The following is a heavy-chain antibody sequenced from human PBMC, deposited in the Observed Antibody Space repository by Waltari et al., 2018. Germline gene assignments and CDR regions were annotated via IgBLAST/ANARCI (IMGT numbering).Heavy chain of an antibody. CDR2: IYYSGST. D-gene: IGHD6-19*01. J-gene: IGHJ4*02. CDR3: ARVSGQWLAAGDY. V-gene: IGHV4-30-4*08. CDR1: GGSISSGDYY. Sequence: QVQLQESGPGLVKPSQTLSLTCTVSGGSISSGDYYWSWIRQPPGKGLEWIGDIYYSGSTYYNPSLKSRVTISVDTAKNQFALKLSSVTAADTAVYYCARVSGQWLAAGDYWGQGTLVTVSS.